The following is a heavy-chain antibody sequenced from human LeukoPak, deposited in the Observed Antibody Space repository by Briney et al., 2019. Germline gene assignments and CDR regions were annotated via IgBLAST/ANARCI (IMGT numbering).Heavy chain of an antibody. CDR1: GGSISSYY. D-gene: IGHD3-22*01. Sequence: SETLSLTCTVSGGSISSYYWSWIRQPPGKGLEWIGYIYYSGSTNYNPSLKSRVTISVDTSKNQFSLKLSSVTAADTAVYYCAHYDSSGYSFDYWGQGTLVTVSS. CDR3: AHYDSSGYSFDY. CDR2: IYYSGST. V-gene: IGHV4-59*01. J-gene: IGHJ4*02.